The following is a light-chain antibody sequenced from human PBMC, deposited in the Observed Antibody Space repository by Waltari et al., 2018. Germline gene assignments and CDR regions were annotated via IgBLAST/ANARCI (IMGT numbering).Light chain of an antibody. V-gene: IGLV2-14*03. J-gene: IGLJ2*01. CDR3: SSFSSGSTPVV. Sequence: QSALTQPASVSGSPGQSITISCPGTSSDVGSYNFFSWYQQHPGKAPKLIIFNVSNRPSGVSNRFSGSKSGNTASLTISGLQAEDEADFYCSSFSSGSTPVVFGGGTMLTVL. CDR2: NVS. CDR1: SSDVGSYNF.